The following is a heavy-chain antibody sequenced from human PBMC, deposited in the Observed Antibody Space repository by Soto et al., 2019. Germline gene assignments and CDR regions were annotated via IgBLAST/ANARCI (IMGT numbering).Heavy chain of an antibody. CDR2: IIPIFGTA. CDR1: GGTFSSYA. D-gene: IGHD1-7*01. Sequence: VKVSCKASGGTFSSYAISWVRQAPGQGLEWMGGIIPIFGTANYAQKFQGRVTITADESTSTAYMELSSLRSEDTAVYYCARGLNWNYVGRDPFDPWGQGTLVTVSS. CDR3: ARGLNWNYVGRDPFDP. J-gene: IGHJ5*02. V-gene: IGHV1-69*01.